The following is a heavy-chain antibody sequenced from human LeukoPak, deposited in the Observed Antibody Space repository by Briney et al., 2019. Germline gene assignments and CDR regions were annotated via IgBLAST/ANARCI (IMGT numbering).Heavy chain of an antibody. V-gene: IGHV4-39*01. CDR2: VHYSGTT. CDR3: ATNADRTRLSLDY. CDR1: GGSISSGSYY. D-gene: IGHD1-14*01. Sequence: PSETLSLTCAVSGGSISSGSYYWGWIRQPPGKGLEWIASVHYSGTTYYNPSLDSRVAISVDTSKNQFSLKVSSVTAADTAVYYCATNADRTRLSLDYWGQGTLVTVSS. J-gene: IGHJ4*02.